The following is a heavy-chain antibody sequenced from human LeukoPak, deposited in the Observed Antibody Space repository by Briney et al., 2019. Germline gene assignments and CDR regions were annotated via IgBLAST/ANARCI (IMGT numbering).Heavy chain of an antibody. V-gene: IGHV3-33*08. CDR3: ARDYYDSSGYDY. Sequence: GGSLRLSCAASGFTFSSYGMHWVRQAPGKGLEWVAVIWYDESNKYYADSVKGRFTISRDNSKNTLYLQMNSLRAEDTAVYYCARDYYDSSGYDYWGQGTLVTVSS. J-gene: IGHJ4*02. CDR2: IWYDESNK. CDR1: GFTFSSYG. D-gene: IGHD3-22*01.